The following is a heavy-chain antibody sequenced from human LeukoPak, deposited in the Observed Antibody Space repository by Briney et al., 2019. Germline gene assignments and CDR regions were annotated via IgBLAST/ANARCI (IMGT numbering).Heavy chain of an antibody. Sequence: GGSLRLSCAASGFTVSSNYMSWVRQAPGKGLEWVSVIYSGGSTYYADSVKGRFTVSRDNSKNTLYLQMNSLRAEDTAVYYCARLAEEYSNLRYYYYMDVWGKGTTVTVSS. J-gene: IGHJ6*03. V-gene: IGHV3-53*01. CDR1: GFTVSSNY. CDR2: IYSGGST. CDR3: ARLAEEYSNLRYYYYMDV. D-gene: IGHD4-11*01.